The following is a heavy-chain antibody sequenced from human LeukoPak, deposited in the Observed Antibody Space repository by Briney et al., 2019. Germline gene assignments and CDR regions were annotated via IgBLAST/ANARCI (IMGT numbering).Heavy chain of an antibody. CDR1: GYTFTSYF. Sequence: ASVEVSCKASGYTFTSYFIHWVRQAPGQGLEWMGVLNPSDGATTYAQKFQGRVTMTRDTSTSTVYMDLNSLRSEDTAVYYCARDLGSGQTGTILGGLGYWGQGTLVTVSA. J-gene: IGHJ4*02. D-gene: IGHD1-7*01. CDR3: ARDLGSGQTGTILGGLGY. CDR2: LNPSDGAT. V-gene: IGHV1-46*01.